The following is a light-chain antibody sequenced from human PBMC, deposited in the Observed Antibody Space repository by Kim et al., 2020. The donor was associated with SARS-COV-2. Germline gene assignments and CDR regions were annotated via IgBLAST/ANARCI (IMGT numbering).Light chain of an antibody. CDR1: QSIGTW. CDR3: QQYNRSPGLT. J-gene: IGKJ4*01. CDR2: EAS. V-gene: IGKV1-5*03. Sequence: DIQMIQSPSTLSVSVGDRVTITCRASQSIGTWLAWYQQKPGKAPRLLIYEASNLDSGVPSRFSGSGSGTEFTLTISSLQTDDFATYYCQQYNRSPGLTFGGGTKVDIK.